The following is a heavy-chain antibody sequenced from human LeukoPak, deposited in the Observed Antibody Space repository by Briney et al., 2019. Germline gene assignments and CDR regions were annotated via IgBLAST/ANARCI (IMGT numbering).Heavy chain of an antibody. CDR2: ISSSSSYI. CDR1: GFTFSSYS. CDR3: ARALVPAAPPDAFDI. J-gene: IGHJ3*02. Sequence: GGSLSLSCAASGFTFSSYSMNWVRQARGKGLEGVSSISSSSSYIYYADSVKGRFTISRDNAKNSLYLQMNSLRAEDTAVYYCARALVPAAPPDAFDIWGQGTMVTVSS. D-gene: IGHD2-2*01. V-gene: IGHV3-21*01.